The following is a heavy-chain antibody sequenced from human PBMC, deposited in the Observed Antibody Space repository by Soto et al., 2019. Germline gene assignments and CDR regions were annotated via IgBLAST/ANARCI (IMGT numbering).Heavy chain of an antibody. D-gene: IGHD2-15*01. CDR1: GGSISPFY. J-gene: IGHJ4*02. CDR3: ARVGGVAARTFDY. V-gene: IGHV4-59*01. Sequence: PSETLSLTCTLSGGSISPFYWSWVRQPPGKGLEWIGYLYYSGNTNYNPSLKSRVTISVDASKNQVSLRLTSVTAADTAVYYCARVGGVAARTFDYCGQLXVVPVSS. CDR2: LYYSGNT.